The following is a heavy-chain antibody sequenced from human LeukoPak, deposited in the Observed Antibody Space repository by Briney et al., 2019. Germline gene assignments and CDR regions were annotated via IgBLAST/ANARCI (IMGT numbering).Heavy chain of an antibody. CDR3: ARCPSALAFDY. J-gene: IGHJ4*02. CDR2: VYNSGST. Sequence: SQTLSLTCTVSGGSISSGRYWRSWIRQHPGKGLEWIGYVYNSGSTYYNPSLKSRVTISVDTSKNQFSLKLSSVTAADTAVYYCARCPSALAFDYWGQGTLVTVSS. CDR1: GGSISSGRYW. D-gene: IGHD6-25*01. V-gene: IGHV4-31*03.